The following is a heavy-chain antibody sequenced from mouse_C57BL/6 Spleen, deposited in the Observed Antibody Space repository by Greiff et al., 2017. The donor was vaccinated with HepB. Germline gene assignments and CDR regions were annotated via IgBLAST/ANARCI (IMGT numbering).Heavy chain of an antibody. V-gene: IGHV5-17*01. CDR1: GFTFSDYG. Sequence: EVKLMESGGGLVKPGGSLKLSCAASGFTFSDYGMHWVRQAPEKGLEWVAYISSGSSTIYYADTVKGRFTISRDNAKNTLFLQMTSLRSEDTAMYYCARGAGPYFDYWGQGTTLTVSS. CDR3: ARGAGPYFDY. CDR2: ISSGSSTI. J-gene: IGHJ2*01.